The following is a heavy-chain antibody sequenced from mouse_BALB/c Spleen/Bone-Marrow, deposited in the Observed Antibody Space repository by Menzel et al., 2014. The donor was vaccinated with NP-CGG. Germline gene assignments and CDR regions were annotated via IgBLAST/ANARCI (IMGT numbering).Heavy chain of an antibody. CDR1: GYTFRSYC. J-gene: IGHJ4*01. CDR2: ILPGSGST. D-gene: IGHD1-3*01. CDR3: ARGVYCNAMDY. V-gene: IGHV1-9*01. Sequence: QVQLQQSGAELMKPGASVKISCRATGYTFRSYCIEWVKQRPGHGLEWIGEILPGSGSTNYNEKFKGKATITADTSSNTDYMQLSRLSSEDSAIYCCARGVYCNAMDYWGQGTLVTGSS.